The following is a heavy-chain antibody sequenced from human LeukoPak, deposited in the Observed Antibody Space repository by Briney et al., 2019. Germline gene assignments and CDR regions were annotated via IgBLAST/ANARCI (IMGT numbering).Heavy chain of an antibody. V-gene: IGHV4-4*07. J-gene: IGHJ1*01. CDR2: IYTSGST. Sequence: SETLSLTCTVSGGSISSYYWTWIRQPAGKGLEWIGRIYTSGSTDFNPSLKSRVTMSVDTSKNQFSLKLTSVTAADTAVYFCVIYDSSGAYFQHWGQGTLVTVSS. D-gene: IGHD3-22*01. CDR1: GGSISSYY. CDR3: VIYDSSGAYFQH.